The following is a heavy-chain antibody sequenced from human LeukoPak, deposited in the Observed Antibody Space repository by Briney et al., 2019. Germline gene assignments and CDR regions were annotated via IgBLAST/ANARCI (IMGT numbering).Heavy chain of an antibody. CDR2: ISNTGGYT. D-gene: IGHD4-17*01. Sequence: PGGSLRLSCAASGFTFSSYAMHWVRQAPGKGLEYVSAISNTGGYTYYANSVKGRFAISRDNSQNTLYLQMGSLRAEDMAVYYCATGGYYGNYLDFRGPGTLVTVSS. J-gene: IGHJ4*01. CDR3: ATGGYYGNYLDF. V-gene: IGHV3-64*01. CDR1: GFTFSSYA.